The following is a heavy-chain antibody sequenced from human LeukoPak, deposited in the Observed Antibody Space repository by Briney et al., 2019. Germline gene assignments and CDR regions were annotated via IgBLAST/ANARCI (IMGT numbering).Heavy chain of an antibody. CDR1: GFTFSSYS. Sequence: PGGSLRLSCAASGFTFSSYSMNWVRQAPGKGLEWVSYISSSSSTIYYADSVKGRFTISRDNAKNSLYLQMNSLRAEDTAVYYCAREVYGNGYVAGTNYYYYYYMDVWGKGTTVTVSS. V-gene: IGHV3-48*04. D-gene: IGHD6-19*01. CDR2: ISSSSSTI. J-gene: IGHJ6*03. CDR3: AREVYGNGYVAGTNYYYYYYMDV.